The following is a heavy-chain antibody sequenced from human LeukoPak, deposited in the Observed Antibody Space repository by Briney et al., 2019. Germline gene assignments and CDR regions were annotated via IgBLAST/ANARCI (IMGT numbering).Heavy chain of an antibody. D-gene: IGHD2-2*02. CDR1: GFTFGNYA. J-gene: IGHJ5*02. CDR3: AKASVAIPQYCNS. V-gene: IGHV3-23*01. CDR2: ISGTGSST. Sequence: GGSLRLSCEASGFTFGNYAMNWVRQAPGKGLEWVSTISGTGSSTYYADSAKGRFTISRDNSKDTLFLQLNSLTAADTAMYFCAKASVAIPQYCNSWGQGALVTVSS.